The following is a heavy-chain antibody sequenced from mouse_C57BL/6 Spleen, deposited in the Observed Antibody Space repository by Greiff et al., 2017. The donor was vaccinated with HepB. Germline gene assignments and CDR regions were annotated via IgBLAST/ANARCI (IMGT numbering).Heavy chain of an antibody. J-gene: IGHJ4*01. CDR3: ARSSPMDY. CDR2: IDPSDSYT. Sequence: VQLQQPGAELVRPGTSVKLSCKASGYTFTSYWMHWVKQRPGQGLEWIGVIDPSDSYTNYNQKFKGKATLTVDTSSSTAYMQLSSLTSEDSAVYYCARSSPMDYWGQGTSVTVSS. CDR1: GYTFTSYW. V-gene: IGHV1-59*01.